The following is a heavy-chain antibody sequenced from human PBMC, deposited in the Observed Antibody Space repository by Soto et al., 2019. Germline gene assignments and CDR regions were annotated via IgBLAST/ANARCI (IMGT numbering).Heavy chain of an antibody. CDR3: AGYSGVPLMAFNI. CDR1: GYTFTSYG. CDR2: ISAYNGNT. Sequence: ASVKVSCKASGYTFTSYGISWVRQAPGQGLEWMGWISAYNGNTNYAQKLQGRVTMTTDTSTSTAYIELRSLRSDDSAVYYSAGYSGVPLMAFNIRGQGTMVTASS. J-gene: IGHJ3*02. D-gene: IGHD7-27*01. V-gene: IGHV1-18*01.